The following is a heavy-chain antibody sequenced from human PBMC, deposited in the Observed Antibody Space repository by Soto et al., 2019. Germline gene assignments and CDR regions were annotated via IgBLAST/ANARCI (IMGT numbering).Heavy chain of an antibody. CDR1: GFTFSSYE. CDR2: ISSSGSTI. Sequence: GSLRLSCAASGFTFSSYEMNWVRQAPGKGLEWVSYISSSGSTIYYADSVKGRFTISRDNAKNSLYLQMNSLRAEDTAVYYCARESGTTLTLGYWGQGTLVTVSS. V-gene: IGHV3-48*03. J-gene: IGHJ4*02. D-gene: IGHD1-1*01. CDR3: ARESGTTLTLGY.